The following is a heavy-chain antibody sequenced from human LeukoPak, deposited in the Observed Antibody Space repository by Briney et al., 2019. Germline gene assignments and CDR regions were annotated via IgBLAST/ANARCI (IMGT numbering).Heavy chain of an antibody. J-gene: IGHJ5*02. CDR1: GFTVSSNY. CDR2: IYSGGST. CDR3: ARVIDSSGYYPWFDP. D-gene: IGHD3-22*01. Sequence: GGSLRLSCAASGFTVSSNYMSWVRQAPGKGLEWVSVIYSGGSTYYADSVKGRFTISRDNSTNTLYLQMNSLRAEDTAVYYCARVIDSSGYYPWFDPWGQGTLVTVSS. V-gene: IGHV3-66*01.